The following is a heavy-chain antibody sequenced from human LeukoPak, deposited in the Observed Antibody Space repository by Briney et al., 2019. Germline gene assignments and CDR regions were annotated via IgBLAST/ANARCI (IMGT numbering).Heavy chain of an antibody. CDR1: GFTFSRYW. D-gene: IGHD1-26*01. CDR3: ASWDLR. J-gene: IGHJ4*02. Sequence: GGSLRLSCAASGFTFSRYWMSWVRQAPGKGLEWVAEIKEDGSETYYVDSVKGRFTFSRDNAKNSLYLQMNSLRAEDTAVYYCASWDLRWGRGTLVTVSS. CDR2: IKEDGSET. V-gene: IGHV3-7*01.